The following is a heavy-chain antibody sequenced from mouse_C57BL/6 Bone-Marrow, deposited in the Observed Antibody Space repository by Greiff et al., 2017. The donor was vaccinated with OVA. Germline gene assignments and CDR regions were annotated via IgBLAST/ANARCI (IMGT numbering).Heavy chain of an antibody. CDR2: ISSGGDYI. D-gene: IGHD2-1*01. Sequence: DVMLVESGEGLVKPGGSLKLSCAASGFTFSSYAMSWVRQTPEKRLEWVAYISSGGDYIYYADTVKGRFTISRDNARNTLYLQMSSLKSEETAIYYCTRLLDAMDYWGQGTSVTVSS. J-gene: IGHJ4*01. CDR3: TRLLDAMDY. CDR1: GFTFSSYA. V-gene: IGHV5-9-1*02.